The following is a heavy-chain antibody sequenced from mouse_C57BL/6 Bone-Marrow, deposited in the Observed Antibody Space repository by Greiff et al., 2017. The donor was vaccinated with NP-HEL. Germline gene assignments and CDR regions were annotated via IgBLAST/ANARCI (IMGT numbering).Heavy chain of an antibody. V-gene: IGHV5-4*01. CDR2: ISDGGSYT. Sequence: DVQLVESGGGLVKPGGSLKLSCAASGFTFSSYAMSWVRQTPEKRLEWVATISDGGSYTYYPDNVKGRFTISRDNAKNNLYLQMSHLKSEDTAMYYCAREDGYYGDYWGRGTTLTVSS. D-gene: IGHD2-3*01. CDR3: AREDGYYGDY. CDR1: GFTFSSYA. J-gene: IGHJ2*01.